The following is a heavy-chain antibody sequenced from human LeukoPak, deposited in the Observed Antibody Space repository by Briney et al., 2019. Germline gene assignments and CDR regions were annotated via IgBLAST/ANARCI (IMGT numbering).Heavy chain of an antibody. V-gene: IGHV3-30*03. J-gene: IGHJ4*02. Sequence: PGGSLRLSCAASGFTFNDYGIHWVRQAPGKGLELVAVISHDGIEKHYADAVKGRFTISRDSSKNTVLVEMNSLRFDDTAIYFCARGHYSGTFWRTGAFDYWGQGILVTVSS. CDR3: ARGHYSGTFWRTGAFDY. CDR2: ISHDGIEK. CDR1: GFTFNDYG. D-gene: IGHD1-26*01.